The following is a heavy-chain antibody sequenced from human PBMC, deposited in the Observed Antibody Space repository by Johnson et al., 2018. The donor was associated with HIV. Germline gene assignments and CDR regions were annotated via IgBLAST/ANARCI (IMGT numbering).Heavy chain of an antibody. CDR2: INSDGSST. D-gene: IGHD4-17*01. J-gene: IGHJ3*02. CDR3: ARGGLGDYVVAFDI. Sequence: VQLVESGGGLVQPGGSLRLSCAASGFTFSSYWMHWVRQAPGKGLVWVSRINSDGSSTSYADSVKGRFTISRDNAKNTLYLQMNSLRAEDTAVYYCARGGLGDYVVAFDILGQGTMFTVSS. V-gene: IGHV3-74*01. CDR1: GFTFSSYW.